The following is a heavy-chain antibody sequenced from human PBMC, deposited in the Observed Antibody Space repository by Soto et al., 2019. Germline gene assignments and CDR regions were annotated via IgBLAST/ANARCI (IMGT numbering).Heavy chain of an antibody. Sequence: QLVESGGGLVQPGGSLRLSCAASGFTFSLYPMNWVRQAPGKGLEWLSYISPSNTTIYYADSVKGRFTISRDNAKDSLDLQMNGLRDDDTAVYYCARVGRGSCSSARCYTDGFDLWGQGTVVTVST. V-gene: IGHV3-48*02. CDR2: ISPSNTTI. CDR1: GFTFSLYP. D-gene: IGHD2-2*01. J-gene: IGHJ3*01. CDR3: ARVGRGSCSSARCYTDGFDL.